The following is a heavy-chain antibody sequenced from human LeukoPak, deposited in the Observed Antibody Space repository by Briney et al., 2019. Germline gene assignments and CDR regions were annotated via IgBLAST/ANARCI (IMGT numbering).Heavy chain of an antibody. CDR2: ITYSGGST. V-gene: IGHV3-23*01. Sequence: QPGGSLRLSCVASGFTFSSHAMSWVRQAPGKGLEWVSIITYSGGSTYYADSVKGRFTISRDNSKNTLYLQMNSLRAEDTAVYYCATLVPRARYGMDVWGQGTTVTVSS. CDR1: GFTFSSHA. D-gene: IGHD2-2*01. J-gene: IGHJ6*02. CDR3: ATLVPRARYGMDV.